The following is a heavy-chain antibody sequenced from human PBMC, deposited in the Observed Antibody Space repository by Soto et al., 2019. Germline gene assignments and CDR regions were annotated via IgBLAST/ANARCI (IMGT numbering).Heavy chain of an antibody. D-gene: IGHD4-4*01. V-gene: IGHV3-23*01. CDR3: AKDLIDYSNYYFDY. CDR2: ISSSGYT. CDR1: GFSFSNYA. J-gene: IGHJ4*02. Sequence: FXRLSCATSGFSFSNYAMSWVRQALGKGLEWVAGISSSGYTYYVDSLKGRFTISRDNSKNSLYLQMNSLRAEDTAVYYCAKDLIDYSNYYFDYWGQGTLVTVSS.